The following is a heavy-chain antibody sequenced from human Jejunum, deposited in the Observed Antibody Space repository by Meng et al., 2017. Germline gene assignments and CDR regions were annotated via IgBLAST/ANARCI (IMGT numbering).Heavy chain of an antibody. CDR3: ARGGTGWPFDF. CDR1: GYSFDSSE. J-gene: IGHJ4*02. D-gene: IGHD6-19*01. CDR2: VNPSKS. Sequence: QGKLCRAGPEGRKPGAAVKVSCKGFGYSFDSSEINWVRQATGQGLEWMAWVNPSKSYIPQKFKCRLTVTWDSYETIAYMELNSLTSDDTAVYYCARGGTGWPFDFWGQGTLVTVSS. V-gene: IGHV1-8*01.